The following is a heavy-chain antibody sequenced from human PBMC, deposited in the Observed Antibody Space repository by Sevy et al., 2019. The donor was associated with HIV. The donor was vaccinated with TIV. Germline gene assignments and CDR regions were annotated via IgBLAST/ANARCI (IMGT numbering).Heavy chain of an antibody. CDR1: GFTFSSYS. D-gene: IGHD3-3*01. V-gene: IGHV3-21*01. CDR2: IDISSSYI. J-gene: IGHJ4*02. CDR3: ARPYYDFWSGYYPFDY. Sequence: GESLKISCVASGFTFSSYSMNWVRQAPGKGLEWVSSIDISSSYIYYADSVKGRFTISRDNAKNSLYLQMNSLRVEETAVYYCARPYYDFWSGYYPFDYWGQGTLVTVSS.